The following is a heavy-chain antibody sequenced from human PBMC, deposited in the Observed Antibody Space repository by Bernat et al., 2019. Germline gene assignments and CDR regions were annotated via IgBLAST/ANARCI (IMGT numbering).Heavy chain of an antibody. CDR3: ARGGLSSSYYWGN. D-gene: IGHD6-13*01. V-gene: IGHV3-7*03. CDR1: GFTFSSHW. Sequence: EVQLVESGGGLVQPGGSLRLSCAASGFTFSSHWMTWVRQAPGKGLEWVANIKQAGSDKYYVDSVTGRFTISRDNAKNSLYLQMNSLRAEDTAVYYCARGGLSSSYYWGNWGQGTLVTVSS. CDR2: IKQAGSDK. J-gene: IGHJ4*02.